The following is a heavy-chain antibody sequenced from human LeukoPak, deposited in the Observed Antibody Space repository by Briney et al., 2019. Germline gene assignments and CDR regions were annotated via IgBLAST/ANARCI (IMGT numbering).Heavy chain of an antibody. D-gene: IGHD1-26*01. J-gene: IGHJ4*02. Sequence: SETLSLTCTVSGGSVSSGSYYWSWIRQPPGKGLEWIGYIYYSGSTNYNPSLKSRVTISVDTSKNQFSLKLSSVTAADTAVYYCARDSGSLWGQGTLVTVSS. CDR3: ARDSGSL. CDR2: IYYSGST. CDR1: GGSVSSGSYY. V-gene: IGHV4-61*01.